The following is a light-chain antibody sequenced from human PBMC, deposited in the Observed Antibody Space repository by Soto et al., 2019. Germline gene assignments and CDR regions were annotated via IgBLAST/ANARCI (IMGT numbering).Light chain of an antibody. CDR2: GNS. J-gene: IGLJ1*01. CDR1: SSNIGAGYD. V-gene: IGLV1-40*01. CDR3: QSYDSSLSGSAV. Sequence: VRPRVASGSRVPGQRGSISCTRSSSNIGAGYDVHWYQQLPGTAPKLLIYGNSNRPSGAPDRFSGSKSGTSASLAITGLQAEDEADYYCQSYDSSLSGSAVFGTGTKVTVL.